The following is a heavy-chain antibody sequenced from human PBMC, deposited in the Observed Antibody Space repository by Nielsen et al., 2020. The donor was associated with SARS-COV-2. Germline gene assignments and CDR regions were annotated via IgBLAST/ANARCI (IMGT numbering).Heavy chain of an antibody. CDR2: ISDDGKKQ. V-gene: IGHV3-30*18. D-gene: IGHD2-8*02. J-gene: IGHJ6*02. CDR1: GFTFSAYG. Sequence: GESLKISCVASGFTFSAYGMNWIRQAPGEGLERVAVISDDGKKQFYSDSAKDRFTISRDNSKNIVYLQMNSLRVEDTAIYYCAKVPFCTGGTCYYGMDVWGQGTTVTVSS. CDR3: AKVPFCTGGTCYYGMDV.